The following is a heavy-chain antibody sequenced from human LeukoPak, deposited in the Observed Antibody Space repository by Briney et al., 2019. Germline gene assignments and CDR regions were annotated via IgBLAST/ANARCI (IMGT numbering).Heavy chain of an antibody. CDR3: TRSEGSYRYY. V-gene: IGHV3-73*01. CDR2: IRGKANSYAT. CDR1: GFTFSGFP. Sequence: GGPLRLSCAASGFTFSGFPMHWVGQASGKGLEWVGRIRGKANSYATAYAASVKGRFTISRDDSKNTAYLQMSSLKTEDTAVYYCTRSEGSYRYYWGQGTLVTVSS. J-gene: IGHJ4*02. D-gene: IGHD3-16*02.